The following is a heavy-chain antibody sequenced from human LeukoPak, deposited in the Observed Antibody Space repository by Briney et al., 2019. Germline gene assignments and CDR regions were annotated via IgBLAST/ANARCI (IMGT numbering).Heavy chain of an antibody. CDR1: GFTFSSYG. D-gene: IGHD6-19*01. V-gene: IGHV3-30*18. J-gene: IGHJ4*02. CDR2: ISYDGSNK. CDR3: AKEKRLVRGLFDY. Sequence: GGSLRLSCAASGFTFSSYGMHWVRQAPGKGLEWVAVISYDGSNKYYADSVKGRFTISRDNSKNTLYLQMNSLRAEDTAVYYCAKEKRLVRGLFDYWGQGTLVTVSS.